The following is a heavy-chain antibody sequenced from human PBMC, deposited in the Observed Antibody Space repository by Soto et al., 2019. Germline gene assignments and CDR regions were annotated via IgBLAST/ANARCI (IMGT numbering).Heavy chain of an antibody. D-gene: IGHD3-10*01. CDR1: GFTFSSYA. V-gene: IGHV3-30-3*01. J-gene: IGHJ5*02. Sequence: GGSLRLSCAASGFTFSSYAMHWVRQAPGKGLEWVAVISYDGSNKYYVDSVKGRFTISRDNSKNTLYLQMNSLRAEGTAVYYCASFWYYGSGSYYKKPRFDPWGQGTLVTVSS. CDR3: ASFWYYGSGSYYKKPRFDP. CDR2: ISYDGSNK.